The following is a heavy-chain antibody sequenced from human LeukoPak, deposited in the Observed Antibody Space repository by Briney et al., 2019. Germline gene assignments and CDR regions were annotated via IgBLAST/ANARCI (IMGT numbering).Heavy chain of an antibody. D-gene: IGHD2-21*02. CDR2: IIPIFGTA. Sequence: SVKVSCKASGGTFSSYAISWVRQAPGQGLEWMGGIIPIFGTANYAQKFQGRVTITADESTSTAYMELSSLRSEDTAVYYCARDLGKHIVVATADYYYYMDVWGKGTTVTVSS. J-gene: IGHJ6*03. CDR3: ARDLGKHIVVATADYYYYMDV. V-gene: IGHV1-69*13. CDR1: GGTFSSYA.